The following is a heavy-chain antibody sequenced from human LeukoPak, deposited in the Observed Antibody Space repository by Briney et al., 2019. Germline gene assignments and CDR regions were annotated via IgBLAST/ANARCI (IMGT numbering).Heavy chain of an antibody. D-gene: IGHD4-11*01. J-gene: IGHJ4*02. CDR1: GFTFSHYG. Sequence: GGSLLLSCATSGFTFSHYGMHCVRQAPGKRLEGWAVIWSDGTNQFYADYVKGRFTISRDSSKTVYLQMNSLRVEDTAVYFCARDAQRGFDYSNSLQYWGQGTLVTVSS. V-gene: IGHV3-33*01. CDR3: ARDAQRGFDYSNSLQY. CDR2: IWSDGTNQ.